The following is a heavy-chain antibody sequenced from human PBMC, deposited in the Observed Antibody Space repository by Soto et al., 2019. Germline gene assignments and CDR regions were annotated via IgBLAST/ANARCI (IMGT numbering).Heavy chain of an antibody. V-gene: IGHV1-18*01. D-gene: IGHD4-17*01. J-gene: IGHJ4*02. CDR1: GYTFTSYG. Sequence: QVQLVQSGAEVKKPGASVKVSCKASGYTFTSYGISWVRQAPGQGLEWMGWISAYNGNTNYAQNLHGRVTMTTDTPTSTAYMELRSLISNVTAVYYCARDPGGEPFDYWGQGTLVSVSS. CDR2: ISAYNGNT. CDR3: ARDPGGEPFDY.